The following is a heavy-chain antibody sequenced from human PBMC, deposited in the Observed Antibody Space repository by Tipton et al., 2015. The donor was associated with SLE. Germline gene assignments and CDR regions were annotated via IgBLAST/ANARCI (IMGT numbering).Heavy chain of an antibody. D-gene: IGHD6-19*01. CDR2: IYYSGST. V-gene: IGHV4-59*12. CDR1: GGSISSYY. CDR3: ARSGYSSGWYRGRFDI. J-gene: IGHJ3*02. Sequence: TLSLTCTVSGGSISSYYWSWIRQPPGKGLEWIGYIYYSGSTYYNPSLKSRVTISVDTSKNQFFLRLRPVTAADTAVYYCARSGYSSGWYRGRFDIWGQGTMVTVSS.